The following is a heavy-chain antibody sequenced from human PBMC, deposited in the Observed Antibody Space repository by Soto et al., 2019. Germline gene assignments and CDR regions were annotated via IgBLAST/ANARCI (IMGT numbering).Heavy chain of an antibody. Sequence: QVQLVQSGAEVKKPGASVKVSCKASGYTFTGYYMHWVRQAPGQGLEWMGWINPNSGGTNYAQKFKGRVTMTRDTSISTAYMELSRLRSDDTAVYYCARVSNRYSGSYKGGYFDYWGQGTLVTVSS. CDR2: INPNSGGT. CDR3: ARVSNRYSGSYKGGYFDY. V-gene: IGHV1-2*02. J-gene: IGHJ4*02. D-gene: IGHD1-26*01. CDR1: GYTFTGYY.